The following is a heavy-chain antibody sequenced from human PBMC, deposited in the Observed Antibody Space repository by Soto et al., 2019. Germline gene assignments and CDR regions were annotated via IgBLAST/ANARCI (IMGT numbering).Heavy chain of an antibody. Sequence: QLQPQESGSGLMKPSETLSLTCAVFRGSISSGTYSWSWIRQPPGKGLEWIGYIYHSGSTYYNPSLESRVTISLDKSKNQFSLKLTSLTAADTAMYYCARMTTLYYFDFWGRGTLVTVS. CDR1: RGSISSGTYS. CDR3: ARMTTLYYFDF. J-gene: IGHJ4*02. D-gene: IGHD4-4*01. V-gene: IGHV4-30-2*01. CDR2: IYHSGST.